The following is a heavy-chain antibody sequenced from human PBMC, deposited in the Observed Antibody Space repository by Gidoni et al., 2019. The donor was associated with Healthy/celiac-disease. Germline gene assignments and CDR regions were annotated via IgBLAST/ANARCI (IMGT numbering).Heavy chain of an antibody. V-gene: IGHV1-18*01. CDR1: GYTFTNYG. J-gene: IGHJ6*02. CDR2: IRAYNGNT. Sequence: QGHLVQSGAEVKRPGGSVKVSCNASGYTFTNYGNSWVRQDPGQGLEWKGWIRAYNGNTNYAQKFQGRVTMTTDTSTSTAYMELRSLRSDDTAVYYCASTSYVYSSSWINGMDVWGQGTTVTVSS. D-gene: IGHD6-13*01. CDR3: ASTSYVYSSSWINGMDV.